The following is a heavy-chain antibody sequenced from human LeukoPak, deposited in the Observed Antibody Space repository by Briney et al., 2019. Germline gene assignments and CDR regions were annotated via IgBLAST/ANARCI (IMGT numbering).Heavy chain of an antibody. Sequence: GGSLRLSCAASGFTVSSNYMSWVRQAPGKGLEWVSVIYSGGSTYYADSVKGRFTISRDNSRNMLYLQMNSLRAEDTAVYYCAKGGKAIFGVVIDAFDFWGQGTMVTVSS. V-gene: IGHV3-53*01. CDR3: AKGGKAIFGVVIDAFDF. D-gene: IGHD3-3*01. J-gene: IGHJ3*01. CDR2: IYSGGST. CDR1: GFTVSSNY.